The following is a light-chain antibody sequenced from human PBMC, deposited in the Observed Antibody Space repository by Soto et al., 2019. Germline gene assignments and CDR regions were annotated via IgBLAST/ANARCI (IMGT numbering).Light chain of an antibody. CDR2: GAS. V-gene: IGKV3-20*01. J-gene: IGKJ1*01. Sequence: EIVLTQSPGTLSLSPGERATLSCRTSQSVSSSYLAWYQQKPGQAPRLLIYGASSRATGIPDRFSGSGSGTDFKLTISRLEPEDFAVYYCQQYGRSWWTFGQGTKVEIK. CDR1: QSVSSSY. CDR3: QQYGRSWWT.